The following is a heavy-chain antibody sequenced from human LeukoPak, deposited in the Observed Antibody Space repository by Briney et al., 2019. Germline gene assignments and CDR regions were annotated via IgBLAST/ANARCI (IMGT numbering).Heavy chain of an antibody. CDR2: IYSGGST. V-gene: IGHV3-53*01. CDR1: GFTVSSNY. J-gene: IGHJ6*02. CDR3: ARGPLLRWGLGGRGMDV. D-gene: IGHD3-3*01. Sequence: GGSLRLSCAASGFTVSSNYMSWVRQAPGKGLEWVSVIYSGGSTYYADSVKGRFTISRDKSKNTLYLQMNSLRAEDTAVYYCARGPLLRWGLGGRGMDVWGQGTTVTVSS.